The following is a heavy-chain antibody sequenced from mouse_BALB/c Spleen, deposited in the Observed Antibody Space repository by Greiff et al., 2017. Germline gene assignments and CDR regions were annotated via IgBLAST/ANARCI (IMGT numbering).Heavy chain of an antibody. V-gene: IGHV5-6-5*01. CDR3: ARERPYGSSYFFAY. CDR2: ISSGGST. J-gene: IGHJ3*01. Sequence: EVQRVESGGGLVKPGGSLKLSCAASGFTFSSYAMSWVRQTPEKRLEWVASISSGGSTYYPDSVKGRFTISRDNARNILYLQMSSLRSEDTAMYYCARERPYGSSYFFAYWGQGTLVTVSA. CDR1: GFTFSSYA. D-gene: IGHD1-1*01.